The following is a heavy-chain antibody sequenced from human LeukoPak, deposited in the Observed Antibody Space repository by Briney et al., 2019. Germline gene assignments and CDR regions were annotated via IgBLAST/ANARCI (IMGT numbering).Heavy chain of an antibody. CDR2: IYYSGST. J-gene: IGHJ4*02. CDR3: ARGELVFDY. V-gene: IGHV4-59*01. Sequence: NTSATLSLTCTVSGGSISSFHWSWIRQPPGKGLEWIGYIYYSGSTNYNPSLKSRVTISVDTSKNQFSLRLTSVTAADTAVYYCARGELVFDYWGQGTLVTVSS. D-gene: IGHD1-26*01. CDR1: GGSISSFH.